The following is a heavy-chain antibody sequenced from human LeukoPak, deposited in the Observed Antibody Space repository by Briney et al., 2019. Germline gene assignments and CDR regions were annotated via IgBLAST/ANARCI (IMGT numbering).Heavy chain of an antibody. J-gene: IGHJ4*02. CDR2: ISSSGSSI. V-gene: IGHV3-48*03. Sequence: PGGSLRLSCAASGFTFSNYEMNWVRQAPGKGLEWVSYISSSGSSIHYADSVKGRFTISRDNSKNTLYLQMNSLRAEDTAVYYCAKGAVQGYYGSGTPGHWGQGTLVTVSS. D-gene: IGHD3-10*01. CDR1: GFTFSNYE. CDR3: AKGAVQGYYGSGTPGH.